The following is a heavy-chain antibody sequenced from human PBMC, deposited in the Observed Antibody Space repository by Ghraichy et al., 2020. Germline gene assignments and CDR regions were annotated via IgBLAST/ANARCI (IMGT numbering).Heavy chain of an antibody. Sequence: GGPLRLSCAASGFTFSSYGMHWVRQAPGKGLEWVAFIRYDGSNKYYAESVKGRFTISRDNSKNTLYLQMNSLRAEDTAVYYCAKDKIGMDVWGQGTTVTVSS. J-gene: IGHJ6*02. CDR1: GFTFSSYG. CDR3: AKDKIGMDV. V-gene: IGHV3-30*02. CDR2: IRYDGSNK.